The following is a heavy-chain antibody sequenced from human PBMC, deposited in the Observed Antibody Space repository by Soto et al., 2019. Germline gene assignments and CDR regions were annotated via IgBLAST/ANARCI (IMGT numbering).Heavy chain of an antibody. Sequence: SETLSLTCAVYGGSFSGYYWTWIRQPPGTGLEWIGEINHSGSTNYNPSLKRRVTISVDTSKNQFSLTLTSVTASGTAVYYCARDNITGLFDSWGQGTLVTVSS. V-gene: IGHV4-34*01. J-gene: IGHJ4*02. D-gene: IGHD2-8*02. CDR1: GGSFSGYY. CDR2: INHSGST. CDR3: ARDNITGLFDS.